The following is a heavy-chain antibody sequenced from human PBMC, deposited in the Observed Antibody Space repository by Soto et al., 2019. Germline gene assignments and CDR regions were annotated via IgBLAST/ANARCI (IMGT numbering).Heavy chain of an antibody. CDR1: GYTFTSHG. CDR3: ARFFQEDIVVVSAFGMDV. J-gene: IGHJ6*02. D-gene: IGHD2-2*01. Sequence: ASVKVSCKASGYTFTSHGISWVRQAPGQGLEWMGWISAYNGNTNYAQKLQGRVTMTTDTSTSTAYMELRSLRSDDTAVYYCARFFQEDIVVVSAFGMDVWGQGTTVTVSS. V-gene: IGHV1-18*01. CDR2: ISAYNGNT.